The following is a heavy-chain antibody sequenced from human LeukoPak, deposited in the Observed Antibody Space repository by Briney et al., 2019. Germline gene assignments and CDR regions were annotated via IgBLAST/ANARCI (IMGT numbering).Heavy chain of an antibody. D-gene: IGHD3-10*01. CDR3: ASSGAGSSKDY. CDR2: IYHSGST. J-gene: IGHJ4*02. CDR1: GGSISSSNW. Sequence: SETLSLTCAVSGGSISSSNWWSWVRQPPGKGLEWIGEIYHSGSTNYNPSPKSRVTISVDKSKNQFSLRLSSVTAADTAVYYCASSGAGSSKDYWGQGTLVTVPS. V-gene: IGHV4-4*02.